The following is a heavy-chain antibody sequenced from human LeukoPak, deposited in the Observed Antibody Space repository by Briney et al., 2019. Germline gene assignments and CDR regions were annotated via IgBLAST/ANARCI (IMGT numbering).Heavy chain of an antibody. CDR1: GFTFSSSG. Sequence: GGSLRLSCAASGFTFSSSGMHWVRQAPGKGLEWVAFISYDGSNRYYADSVKGRFTISRDNSKNPLYLQMNSLRAEDTAVYYCAKETRGSYSDYWGQGTLVTVSS. D-gene: IGHD5-12*01. CDR3: AKETRGSYSDY. V-gene: IGHV3-30*02. CDR2: ISYDGSNR. J-gene: IGHJ4*02.